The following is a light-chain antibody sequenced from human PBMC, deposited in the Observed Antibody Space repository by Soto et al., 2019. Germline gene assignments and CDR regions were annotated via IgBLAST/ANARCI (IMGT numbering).Light chain of an antibody. CDR2: PDT. J-gene: IGLJ2*01. CDR3: QTWDNGIAV. V-gene: IGLV3-1*01. CDR1: KLGDKY. Sequence: LTQPPSVSVSPGQTASITCSGDKLGDKYACWYQQKPGQSPVLVIYPDTKRPSGVPERFSGSNSGNTVTLTISGAQAMDEADYYCQTWDNGIAVFGGGTKLTVL.